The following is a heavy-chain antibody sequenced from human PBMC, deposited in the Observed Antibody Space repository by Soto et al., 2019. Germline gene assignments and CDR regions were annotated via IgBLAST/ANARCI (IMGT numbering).Heavy chain of an antibody. D-gene: IGHD3-3*01. CDR2: IYWDGDK. J-gene: IGHJ5*02. CDR1: GFSLSTSGAA. V-gene: IGHV2-5*02. Sequence: QINLIESGPTLVKPTQPLTLTCTFSGFSLSTSGAAVGWVRQPPGRALEWLALIYWDGDKRYNASLGNSLTITKDTSMNQVVLTLTNIDPADTSTYYCAHRATMTIFGLIIDNGIWFDPWGQGTRVIVSS. CDR3: AHRATMTIFGLIIDNGIWFDP.